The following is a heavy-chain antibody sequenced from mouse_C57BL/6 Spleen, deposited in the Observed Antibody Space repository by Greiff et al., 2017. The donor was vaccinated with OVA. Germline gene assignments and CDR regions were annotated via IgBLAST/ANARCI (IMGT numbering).Heavy chain of an antibody. V-gene: IGHV1-11*01. CDR2: IYPVSGET. CDR1: GYTFTDHI. CDR3: ALDSSDAMDY. D-gene: IGHD3-2*02. J-gene: IGHJ4*01. Sequence: QVQLQQSGAELASPGASVARAWKASGYTFTDHITNWAPQSPVHVLDVILIIYPVSGETNYNQKFMGKATFSVDRSSSTVYMVLNSLTSEDPAVYYCALDSSDAMDYWGQGTSVTVSS.